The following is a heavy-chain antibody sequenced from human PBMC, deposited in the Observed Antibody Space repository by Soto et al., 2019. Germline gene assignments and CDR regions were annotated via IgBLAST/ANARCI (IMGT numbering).Heavy chain of an antibody. CDR3: ARDRIAGSKYYYGMDV. Sequence: QVQLVQSGAEGKKPGSSVRVSCKASGGTFSSYAISWVRQAPGQGLEWMGGIIPIFGTENYAQKFQGRVTITADESTSTAYMELSSLRSEDTAVYYCARDRIAGSKYYYGMDVWDQGTTVTVSS. CDR2: IIPIFGTE. CDR1: GGTFSSYA. J-gene: IGHJ6*02. V-gene: IGHV1-69*01. D-gene: IGHD6-13*01.